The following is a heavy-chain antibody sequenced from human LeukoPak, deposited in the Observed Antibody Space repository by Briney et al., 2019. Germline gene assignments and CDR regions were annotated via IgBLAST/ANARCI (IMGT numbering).Heavy chain of an antibody. CDR3: ARTGEDSSGYYYHYYYYMDV. D-gene: IGHD3-22*01. V-gene: IGHV4-61*08. CDR2: IYHSGST. J-gene: IGHJ6*03. Sequence: SETLSLTCTVSGGSISSGGYYWSWIRQPPGKGLEWIGYIYHSGSTYYNPSLKSRVTISVDTSKNQFSLKLSSVTAADTAVYYCARTGEDSSGYYYHYYYYMDVWGKGTTVTVSS. CDR1: GGSISSGGYY.